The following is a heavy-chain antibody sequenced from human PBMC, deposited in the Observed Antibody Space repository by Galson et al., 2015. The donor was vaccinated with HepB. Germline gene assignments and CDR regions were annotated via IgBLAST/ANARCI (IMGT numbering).Heavy chain of an antibody. CDR2: ISGSGSSI. D-gene: IGHD3-16*01. Sequence: SLRLSCAASAFTFSDYYMSWIRQAPGKGLEWVSYISGSGSSIYYADSVKGRFTISRDNSKNTLYLQMNSPRAEDTAMYYCASTPMVAFGGVTRFDYWGQGTPVTVSS. J-gene: IGHJ4*02. V-gene: IGHV3-11*01. CDR1: AFTFSDYY. CDR3: ASTPMVAFGGVTRFDY.